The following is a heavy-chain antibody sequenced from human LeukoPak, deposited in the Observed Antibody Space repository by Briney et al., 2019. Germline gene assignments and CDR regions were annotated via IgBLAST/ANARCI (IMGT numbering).Heavy chain of an antibody. CDR3: ARRGGAGRSFDY. Sequence: PSGTLSLTCTVSVVSISSDYWSWIRQPPGKGLEWGWYISYSGSTKYNPPLKSRVTISLDTSKNQFSLKVNSVTAADTAVYYCARRGGAGRSFDYWGQGTLVTVSS. CDR1: VVSISSDY. J-gene: IGHJ4*02. CDR2: ISYSGST. D-gene: IGHD2-21*01. V-gene: IGHV4-59*01.